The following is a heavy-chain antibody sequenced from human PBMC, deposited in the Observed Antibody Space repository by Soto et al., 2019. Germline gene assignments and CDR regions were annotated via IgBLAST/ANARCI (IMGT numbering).Heavy chain of an antibody. CDR2: IKSKTDGGTT. CDR1: GFTFSNAW. V-gene: IGHV3-15*01. CDR3: TTGGSTMIIAGNDAFDI. Sequence: LRLSCSAPGFTFSNAWMSWVRQAPGKCLEWVGRIKSKTDGGTTDYAAPVKGRFTISRDDSKNTLYLQMNSLKTEDTAVYYCTTGGSTMIIAGNDAFDIGGEATMV. D-gene: IGHD3-22*01. J-gene: IGHJ3*02.